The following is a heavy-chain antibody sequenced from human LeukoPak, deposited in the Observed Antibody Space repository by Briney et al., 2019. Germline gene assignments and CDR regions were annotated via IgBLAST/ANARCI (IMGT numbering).Heavy chain of an antibody. V-gene: IGHV4-59*01. CDR2: IYYSGST. J-gene: IGHJ6*03. CDR1: GGSISSYY. CDR3: ARGIAAAQGNYYYYYYMDV. Sequence: PSETLSLTCTVSGGSISSYYWSWIRQPPGKGLEWIGYIYYSGSTNYNPSLKSRVTISVDTSKNQFSLKLSSVTAADTAVYYCARGIAAAQGNYYYYYYMDVWGKGTTVTVSS. D-gene: IGHD6-13*01.